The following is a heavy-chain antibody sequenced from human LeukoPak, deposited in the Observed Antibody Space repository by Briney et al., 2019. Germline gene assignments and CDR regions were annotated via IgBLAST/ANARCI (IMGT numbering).Heavy chain of an antibody. CDR3: ARGPERTGVGTRYYYDMDV. J-gene: IGHJ6*02. Sequence: GGSLRLSCAASGFTFTNYGMHWVRQAPGKGLEWVALITYDGYYKYYSDSVKGRFTISSDTSKNTLYLQMNSLRAEDTAVYYCARGPERTGVGTRYYYDMDVWGQGTTVTVSS. D-gene: IGHD2-8*01. V-gene: IGHV3-30*03. CDR2: ITYDGYYK. CDR1: GFTFTNYG.